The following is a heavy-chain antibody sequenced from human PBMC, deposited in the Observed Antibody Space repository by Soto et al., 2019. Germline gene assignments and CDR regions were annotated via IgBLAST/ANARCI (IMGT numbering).Heavy chain of an antibody. CDR2: IYSSGST. CDR3: ARSYADRWCFGY. V-gene: IGHV4-30-4*01. Sequence: QVQLQESGPGLVKPSQTLSLTCTVSGDPINSGDDYGTWIRQPPGKGLEWIGYIYSSGSTYYNPSLRTRVTISLDTSKNPFSLKLNSVTAADTAVYYCARSYADRWCFGYWGQGTLVTVSS. J-gene: IGHJ4*02. CDR1: GDPINSGDDY. D-gene: IGHD2-8*01.